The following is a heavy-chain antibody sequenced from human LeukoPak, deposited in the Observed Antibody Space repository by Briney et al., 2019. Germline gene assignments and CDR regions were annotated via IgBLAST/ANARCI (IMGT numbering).Heavy chain of an antibody. D-gene: IGHD3-22*01. Sequence: GESLKISYKGSGYSFTSYWIGWVRQMPGEGLEWMGIIYPGDSDTRYSPSFQGQVTISADKSISTAYLQWSSLKASDTAMYYCARPLDYYDSSGYYGAFDIWGQGTMVTVSS. CDR3: ARPLDYYDSSGYYGAFDI. V-gene: IGHV5-51*03. CDR2: IYPGDSDT. CDR1: GYSFTSYW. J-gene: IGHJ3*02.